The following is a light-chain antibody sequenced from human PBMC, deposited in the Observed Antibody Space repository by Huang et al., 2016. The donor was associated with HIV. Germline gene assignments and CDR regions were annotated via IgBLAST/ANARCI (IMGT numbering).Light chain of an antibody. CDR1: QSVSSN. CDR2: AAS. CDR3: QHYSLWPPMYT. V-gene: IGKV3-15*01. J-gene: IGKJ2*01. Sequence: EIVVTQSPATLSVSPGERATLSCRASQSVSSNLAWYQQKPGQAARRRIYAASTRATGIPARFSGSGSGTEFSLTISSLQSEDFAVYYCQHYSLWPPMYTFGQGTKLEIK.